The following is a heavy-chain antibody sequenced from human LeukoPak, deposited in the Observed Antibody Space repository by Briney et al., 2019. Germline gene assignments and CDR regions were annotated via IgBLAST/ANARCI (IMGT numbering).Heavy chain of an antibody. Sequence: PSETLSLTCTVSGGSISSGSYYWSWIRQPAGKGLEWIGRIYTSGSTNYNPSLKSRVTISVDTSKNQFSLKLSSVTAADTAVYYCARAQNSLWFGELLSGFSAFDIWGQGTMVTVSS. CDR3: ARAQNSLWFGELLSGFSAFDI. D-gene: IGHD3-10*01. J-gene: IGHJ3*02. V-gene: IGHV4-61*02. CDR2: IYTSGST. CDR1: GGSISSGSYY.